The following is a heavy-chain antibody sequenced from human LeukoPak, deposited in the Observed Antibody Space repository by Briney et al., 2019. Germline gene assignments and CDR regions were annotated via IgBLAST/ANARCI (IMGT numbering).Heavy chain of an antibody. J-gene: IGHJ4*02. D-gene: IGHD2-15*01. CDR1: GYSFTNYW. CDR2: IYPGDSDT. CDR3: AKSRGYCNDGKCHDFDH. Sequence: GESLKISCKGSGYSFTNYWIGWVRQMPGKGLEWMGIIYPGDSDTRYSPSFQGQVTISADKSISTAYLQWSSLKASDTAMYYCAKSRGYCNDGKCHDFDHWGQGTLVTVSS. V-gene: IGHV5-51*01.